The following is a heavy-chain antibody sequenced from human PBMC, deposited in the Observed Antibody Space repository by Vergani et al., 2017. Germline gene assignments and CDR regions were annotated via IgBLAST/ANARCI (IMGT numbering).Heavy chain of an antibody. V-gene: IGHV1-69*04. CDR1: GGTFSSYT. J-gene: IGHJ6*02. CDR3: ARDLTNSYCMDV. CDR2: IIPILGIA. Sequence: QVQLVHSGAEVKKPGSSVKVSCKASGGTFSSYTISWVRQAPGQGLEWMGRIIPILGIANYAQKFQGRVTITADKSTSTAYMELSSLRSEDTAVYYCARDLTNSYCMDVWGQGTTVTVSS. D-gene: IGHD1-1*01.